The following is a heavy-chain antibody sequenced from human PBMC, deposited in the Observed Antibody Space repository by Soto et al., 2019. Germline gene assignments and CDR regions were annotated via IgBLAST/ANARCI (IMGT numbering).Heavy chain of an antibody. J-gene: IGHJ4*02. D-gene: IGHD2-8*01. V-gene: IGHV4-39*01. CDR3: ARHEGNGNVWPLDY. CDR2: IHYSGST. Sequence: QVQLLESGPGLVKPSETLSLTCTVSGDSIGTTHSCWAWIRQSPGKGLEWIGNIHYSGSTYYMPSLRSRVTLSVDTSKNQFSLRLTSVTAEDTAVYYCARHEGNGNVWPLDYWGQGILVTVSS. CDR1: GDSIGTTHSC.